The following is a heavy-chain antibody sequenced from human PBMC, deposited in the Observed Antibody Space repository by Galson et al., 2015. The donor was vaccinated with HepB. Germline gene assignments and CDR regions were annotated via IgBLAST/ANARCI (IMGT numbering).Heavy chain of an antibody. CDR3: ARSGSGYYSAPPDY. J-gene: IGHJ4*02. D-gene: IGHD3-22*01. CDR2: IYSGGST. V-gene: IGHV3-66*01. CDR1: GFTFSSKY. Sequence: SLRLSCAASGFTFSSKYMSWVRQAPGKGLEWVSVIYSGGSTYYADSVKGRFTISRDNSKNTLYLQMNSLRAEDTAVYYCARSGSGYYSAPPDYWGQGTLVTVSS.